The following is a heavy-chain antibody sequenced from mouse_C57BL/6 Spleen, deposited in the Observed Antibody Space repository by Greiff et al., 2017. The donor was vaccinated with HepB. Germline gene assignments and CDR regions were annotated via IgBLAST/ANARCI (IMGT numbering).Heavy chain of an antibody. V-gene: IGHV1-69*01. Sequence: LQPGAELVMPGASVKLSCKASGYTFTSYWMHWVKQRPGQGLEWIGEIDPSDSYTNYNQKFKGKSTLTVDKSSSTAYMQLSSLTSEDSAVYYCARSESKYYAMDYWGQGTSVTVSS. CDR3: ARSESKYYAMDY. J-gene: IGHJ4*01. CDR1: GYTFTSYW. CDR2: IDPSDSYT. D-gene: IGHD2-5*01.